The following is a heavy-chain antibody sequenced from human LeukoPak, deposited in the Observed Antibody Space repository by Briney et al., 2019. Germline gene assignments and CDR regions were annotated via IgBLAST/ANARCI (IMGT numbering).Heavy chain of an antibody. CDR2: TKKDGSEK. Sequence: PGGPWRLPWGASGFTFSTNWRSWVAQPPGRGLEWVANTKKDGSEKYYVDSVKGRFTISRDNAKNSLYLQMNSLRVEDTAVYYCARSNSGSLGYWGQGTLVTVSS. CDR3: ARSNSGSLGY. V-gene: IGHV3-7*01. D-gene: IGHD1-26*01. CDR1: GFTFSTNW. J-gene: IGHJ4*02.